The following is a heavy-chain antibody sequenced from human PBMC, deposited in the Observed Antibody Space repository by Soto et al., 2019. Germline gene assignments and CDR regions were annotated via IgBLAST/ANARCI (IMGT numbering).Heavy chain of an antibody. Sequence: ASVKVSCKASGYTFTGYYMHWVRQAPGQGLEWMGWINPNSGGTNYAQKFQGWVTMTRDTSISTAYMELSRLRSDDTAVYYCARSSRDDILTGYYNCWFVPRGQGTLVTAPQ. V-gene: IGHV1-2*04. CDR2: INPNSGGT. D-gene: IGHD3-9*01. CDR3: ARSSRDDILTGYYNCWFVP. J-gene: IGHJ5*02. CDR1: GYTFTGYY.